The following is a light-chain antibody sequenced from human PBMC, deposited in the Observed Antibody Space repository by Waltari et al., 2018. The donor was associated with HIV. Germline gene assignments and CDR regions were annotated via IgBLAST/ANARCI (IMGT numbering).Light chain of an antibody. J-gene: IGLJ2*01. V-gene: IGLV2-11*01. CDR1: SRDVGKFDY. CDR3: CSDAGRDTFVL. Sequence: QSALTQPRSVSGSPGQSVTISCPGSSRDVGKFDYVSWYQYHPAKAPKVMIFDVSQRPSGFPERFSGSKSGNTAPLTISGLQAEDEADYYCCSDAGRDTFVLFGGGTKLTVL. CDR2: DVS.